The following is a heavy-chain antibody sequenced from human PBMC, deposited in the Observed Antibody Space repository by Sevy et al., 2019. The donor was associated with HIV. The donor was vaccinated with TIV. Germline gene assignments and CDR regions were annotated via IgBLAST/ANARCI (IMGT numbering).Heavy chain of an antibody. CDR2: MSHDGSYK. CDR1: GFTFSDYD. J-gene: IGHJ4*02. Sequence: GGSLRLSCAASGFTFSDYDMHWVRQAPGKGLEWVAVMSHDGSYKNHADSVKVRFTISRDNFKNTLYLQMNSLRVEDTAVYFCARLFCCGGACYYFDYWGQGALVTVSS. D-gene: IGHD2-21*01. V-gene: IGHV3-30*04. CDR3: ARLFCCGGACYYFDY.